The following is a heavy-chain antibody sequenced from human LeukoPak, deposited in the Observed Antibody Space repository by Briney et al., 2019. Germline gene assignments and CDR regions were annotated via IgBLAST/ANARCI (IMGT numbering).Heavy chain of an antibody. Sequence: PGGSLRLSCAASGFTFSSYAMSWVRQAPGKGLEWVSAISGSGGSTYYADSVKGRFTISRDNSKNTLYLQMNSLRAEDPAVYYCAKPPHTTDQVGATAFDYWGQGTLVTVSS. CDR2: ISGSGGST. V-gene: IGHV3-23*01. J-gene: IGHJ4*02. D-gene: IGHD1-26*01. CDR3: AKPPHTTDQVGATAFDY. CDR1: GFTFSSYA.